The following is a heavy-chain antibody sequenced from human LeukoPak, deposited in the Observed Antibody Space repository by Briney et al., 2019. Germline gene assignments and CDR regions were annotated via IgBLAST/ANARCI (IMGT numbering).Heavy chain of an antibody. Sequence: GGSLRLSCAASGFTFDDYAMHWVRQVPGKGLEWVSFISGDGGTTYYADSVKGRFTISRDNSKNYLYLQMNSLGTEDSALYYCAKDGRWLKVGYSYHGVDVWGQGTTVTVSS. CDR2: ISGDGGTT. V-gene: IGHV3-43*02. D-gene: IGHD5-24*01. CDR1: GFTFDDYA. J-gene: IGHJ6*02. CDR3: AKDGRWLKVGYSYHGVDV.